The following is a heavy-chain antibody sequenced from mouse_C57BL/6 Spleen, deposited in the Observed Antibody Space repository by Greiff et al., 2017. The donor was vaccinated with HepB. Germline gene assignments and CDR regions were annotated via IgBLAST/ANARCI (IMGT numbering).Heavy chain of an antibody. Sequence: QVQLQQSGAELVKPGASVKMSCKASSYTFTSYWITWVKQRPGQGLEWIGDIYPGSGSTNYNEKFKSKATLTVDTSSSTAYMQLSSLPSEDSAVYYCARSGRPLFDYWGQGTTLTVSS. J-gene: IGHJ2*01. CDR1: SYTFTSYW. D-gene: IGHD3-2*02. CDR2: IYPGSGST. CDR3: ARSGRPLFDY. V-gene: IGHV1-55*01.